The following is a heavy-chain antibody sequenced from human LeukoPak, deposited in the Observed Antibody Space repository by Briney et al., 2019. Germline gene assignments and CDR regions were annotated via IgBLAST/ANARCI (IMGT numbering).Heavy chain of an antibody. Sequence: GGSLRLSCAASGFTCNDYWMHWVRQAPGEGLVWISRINSDGRSTNYADSVKGRFNISRDDAKNTLYLQMSSLRAEDTAVYYCAAAVAAAPGAYWGQGTLVTVSS. V-gene: IGHV3-74*01. CDR3: AAAVAAAPGAY. J-gene: IGHJ4*02. CDR1: GFTCNDYW. CDR2: INSDGRST. D-gene: IGHD6-13*01.